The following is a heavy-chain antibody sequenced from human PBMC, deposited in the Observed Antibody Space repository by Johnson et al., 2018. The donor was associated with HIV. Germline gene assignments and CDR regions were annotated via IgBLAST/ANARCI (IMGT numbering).Heavy chain of an antibody. CDR3: ARVGTVRDAFDI. CDR2: IYSGGST. V-gene: IGHV3-66*01. CDR1: GITVSSNY. D-gene: IGHD7-27*01. J-gene: IGHJ3*02. Sequence: EVQLVESGGGLAQPGGSLRLSCAASGITVSSNYMNWVRQTPGKGLEWVSVIYSGGSTYYADSVKGRFTISRDNSKNTLYLQMNSLRAEDTAVYYCARVGTVRDAFDIWGQGTMVTVSS.